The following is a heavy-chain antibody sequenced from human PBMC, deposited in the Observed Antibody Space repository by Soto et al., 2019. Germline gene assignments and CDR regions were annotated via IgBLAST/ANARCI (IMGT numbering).Heavy chain of an antibody. V-gene: IGHV1-18*04. J-gene: IGHJ4*02. Sequence: ASVKVSCKASGYTFTGYYMHWVRQAPGQGLEWMGWISAYNGNTKNAQKLQGRVTMTTDTSTSTAYMELRSLRSDDTAVYYCAREPNYFDYWGQGTLVTVSS. CDR1: GYTFTGYY. CDR2: ISAYNGNT. CDR3: AREPNYFDY.